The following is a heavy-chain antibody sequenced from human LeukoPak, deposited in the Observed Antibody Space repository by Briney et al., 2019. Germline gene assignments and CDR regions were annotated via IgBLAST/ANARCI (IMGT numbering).Heavy chain of an antibody. D-gene: IGHD2-2*03. CDR2: ISGSGGSA. Sequence: PGGSLRLSCTASGFTFSSYAMSWVRQAPGKGLEWVSTISGSGGSAYYADSVKGRFTISRDNSKNTLYLRLNSLRAEDTAVYYCAKDGYCTSTSCELNWFDPWGQGTLVTVSS. V-gene: IGHV3-23*01. J-gene: IGHJ5*02. CDR3: AKDGYCTSTSCELNWFDP. CDR1: GFTFSSYA.